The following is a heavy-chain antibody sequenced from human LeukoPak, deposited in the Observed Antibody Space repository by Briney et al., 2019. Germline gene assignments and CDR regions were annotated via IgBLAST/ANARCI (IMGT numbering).Heavy chain of an antibody. Sequence: PSETLSLTCTVSGGSISSGSYYWSWIRQPAGEGLEWLGRIYTSGSTNYNPSLKSRVTISVDTSKNQFSLKLSSVTAADTAVYYCARAGYDILTGYYYFDYWGQGTLVTVSS. CDR2: IYTSGST. CDR1: GGSISSGSYY. CDR3: ARAGYDILTGYYYFDY. V-gene: IGHV4-61*02. D-gene: IGHD3-9*01. J-gene: IGHJ4*02.